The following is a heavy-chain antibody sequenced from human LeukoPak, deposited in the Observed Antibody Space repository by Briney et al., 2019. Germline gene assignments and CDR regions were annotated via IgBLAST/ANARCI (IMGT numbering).Heavy chain of an antibody. V-gene: IGHV1-8*01. CDR3: ARGPDYDFWSGQGVY. D-gene: IGHD3-3*01. CDR2: MNPNSGNT. Sequence: ASVKVSCKASGYTFTSYGINWVRQATGQGLEWMGWMNPNSGNTGYAQKFQGRVTMTRNTSISTAYMELTSLRSEDTAVYYCARGPDYDFWSGQGVYWGQGTLVTVSS. J-gene: IGHJ4*02. CDR1: GYTFTSYG.